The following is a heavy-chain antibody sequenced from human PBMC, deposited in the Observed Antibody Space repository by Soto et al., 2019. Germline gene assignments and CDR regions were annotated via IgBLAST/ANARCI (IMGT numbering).Heavy chain of an antibody. V-gene: IGHV3-30-3*01. D-gene: IGHD5-18*01. CDR2: VSSDGSTK. CDR3: ARESANSYGPFDL. J-gene: IGHJ4*02. CDR1: GLILSTYA. Sequence: PGGSLRLSCAASGLILSTYAMHWVRQAPGKGLEWVSVVSSDGSTKYYADSLKGRFTISRDNSKNTVHLQMNSVRAEDTALYYCARESANSYGPFDLWGQGTLVTVSS.